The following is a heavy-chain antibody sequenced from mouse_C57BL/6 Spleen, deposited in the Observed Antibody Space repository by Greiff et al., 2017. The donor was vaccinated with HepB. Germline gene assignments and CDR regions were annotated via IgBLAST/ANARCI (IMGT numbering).Heavy chain of an antibody. CDR2: ISDGGSYT. CDR1: GFTFSSYA. Sequence: EVKLMESGGGLVKPGGSLKLSCAASGFTFSSYAMSWVRQTPEKRLEWVATISDGGSYTYYPDNVKGRFTISRDNAKNNLYLQMSHLKSEDTAMYYCARGGDYDGYFDYWGQGTTLTVSS. D-gene: IGHD2-4*01. V-gene: IGHV5-4*03. CDR3: ARGGDYDGYFDY. J-gene: IGHJ2*01.